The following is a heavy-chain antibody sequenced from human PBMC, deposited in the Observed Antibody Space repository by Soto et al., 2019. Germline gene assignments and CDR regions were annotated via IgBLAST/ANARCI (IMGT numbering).Heavy chain of an antibody. Sequence: EVQLLESGGGLVQPGGSLRLSCAASGFTFSSYAMSWVRQAPGKGLEWVSAISGSGGSTYYADSVKGRFTISRDNSKNTLYLQMNSLRAEDTAVYYCAKVVGCSGGSCYSGWFDPWGQGTLVTVSS. CDR1: GFTFSSYA. J-gene: IGHJ5*02. CDR3: AKVVGCSGGSCYSGWFDP. V-gene: IGHV3-23*01. D-gene: IGHD2-15*01. CDR2: ISGSGGST.